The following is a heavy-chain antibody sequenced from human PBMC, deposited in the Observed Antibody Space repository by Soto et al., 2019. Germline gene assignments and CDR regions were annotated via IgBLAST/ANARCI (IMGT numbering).Heavy chain of an antibody. CDR2: VVGGGRST. J-gene: IGHJ6*02. CDR1: GFTFSTYA. D-gene: IGHD6-19*01. Sequence: EVQLLESGGGSVQSGGSLRLSCGASGFTFSTYAMSWVRQAPGKGLEWVSAVVGGGRSTYYADSVKGRFTISRDNSNNTLYLQMNNLRARDTAVYYCAKSQQWGLPLSGGLDVWGRGTTVTVSS. V-gene: IGHV3-23*01. CDR3: AKSQQWGLPLSGGLDV.